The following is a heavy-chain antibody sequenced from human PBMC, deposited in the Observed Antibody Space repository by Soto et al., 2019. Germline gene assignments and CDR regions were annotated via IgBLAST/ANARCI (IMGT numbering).Heavy chain of an antibody. CDR3: AKSGDTAMVHDYYYYYRMDV. V-gene: IGHV3-23*01. J-gene: IGHJ6*02. CDR1: GFTFSSYA. CDR2: ISGSGGST. Sequence: GGSLRLSCAASGFTFSSYAMSWVRQAPGKXLEWVSAISGSGGSTYYADSVKGRFTISRDNSKNTLYLQMNSLRAEDTAVYYCAKSGDTAMVHDYYYYYRMDVWGQGTTVTVSS. D-gene: IGHD5-18*01.